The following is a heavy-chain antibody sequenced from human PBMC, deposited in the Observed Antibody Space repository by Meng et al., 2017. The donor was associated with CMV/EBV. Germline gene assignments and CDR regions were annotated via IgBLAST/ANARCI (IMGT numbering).Heavy chain of an antibody. CDR1: GFNLNTNG. V-gene: IGHV1-18*04. D-gene: IGHD4-11*01. CDR3: ARRGGLQYFIKEGGDCYFDY. CDR2: VSVYNGGA. Sequence: ASVKVSCKASGFNLNTNGIRWVRQAPGQGLEWMGWVSVYNGGANLAQKFQDRVTMTTDKFTSTAYMEVRSLTSDDTAVYYCARRGGLQYFIKEGGDCYFDYWGQGTLVTVSS. J-gene: IGHJ4*02.